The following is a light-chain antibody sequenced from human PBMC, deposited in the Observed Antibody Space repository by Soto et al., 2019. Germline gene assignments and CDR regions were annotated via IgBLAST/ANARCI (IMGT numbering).Light chain of an antibody. CDR3: QQYGSSPKT. Sequence: ENVLTQSPGTLSLSPGERATVSCRASQSITGSYLAWYQQTPGQAPRLLIYGASSRATGVPDRFSGSGSGTDFTLTISRLEPEDFAVYYCQQYGSSPKTFGQGTKVDIK. CDR2: GAS. J-gene: IGKJ1*01. V-gene: IGKV3-20*01. CDR1: QSITGSY.